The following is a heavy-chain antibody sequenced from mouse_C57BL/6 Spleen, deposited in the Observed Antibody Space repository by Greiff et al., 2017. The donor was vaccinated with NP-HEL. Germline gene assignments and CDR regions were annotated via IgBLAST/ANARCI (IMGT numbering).Heavy chain of an antibody. V-gene: IGHV1-82*01. CDR1: GYAFSSSW. Sequence: VQGVESGPELVKPGASVKISCKASGYAFSSSWMNWVKQRPGKGLEWIGRIYPGDGDTNYNGKFKGKATLTADKSSSTAYMQLSSLTSEDAAVYFCARGDGYDGGYYFDYWGQGTTLTVSS. CDR2: IYPGDGDT. J-gene: IGHJ2*01. CDR3: ARGDGYDGGYYFDY. D-gene: IGHD2-2*01.